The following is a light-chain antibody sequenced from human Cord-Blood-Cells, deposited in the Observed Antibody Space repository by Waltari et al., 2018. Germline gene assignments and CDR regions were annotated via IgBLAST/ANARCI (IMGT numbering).Light chain of an antibody. Sequence: DIVMTQSPATLSFSPADRAPLSCRASQSVSSSYLSWYQQKPGHAPRLLIYGASTRATGIPARFSGSGSRTDFTITISSLQPEDVAVYYCQQDYNLPYTFGQGTKLEIK. V-gene: IGKV3D-7*01. CDR2: GAS. CDR3: QQDYNLPYT. J-gene: IGKJ2*01. CDR1: QSVSSSY.